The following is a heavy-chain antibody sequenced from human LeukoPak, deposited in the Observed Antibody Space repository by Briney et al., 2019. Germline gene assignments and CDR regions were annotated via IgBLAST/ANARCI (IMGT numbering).Heavy chain of an antibody. D-gene: IGHD6-6*01. Sequence: GESLKISCKGSGFSFTSYWIGWVRQMPGKGLEWMGIIYPGDSETIYSPSFQGQVTISADKSINTAYLQWSSLKASDTAMYCCARRPYSNSSGGYMDVWGTGTTVTVSS. CDR3: ARRPYSNSSGGYMDV. CDR1: GFSFTSYW. CDR2: IYPGDSET. J-gene: IGHJ6*03. V-gene: IGHV5-51*01.